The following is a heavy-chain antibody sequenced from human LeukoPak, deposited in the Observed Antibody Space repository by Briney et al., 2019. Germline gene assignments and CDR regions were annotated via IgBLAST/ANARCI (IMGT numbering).Heavy chain of an antibody. J-gene: IGHJ4*02. CDR1: GGSISSYY. D-gene: IGHD6-19*01. CDR2: IYYSGST. V-gene: IGHV4-59*08. CDR3: ARGIAGSSGWYGIYYFDY. Sequence: PSETLSLTCTVSGGSISSYYWSWIRQPPGKGLEWIGYIYYSGSTDYNPSLKSRVTISADTSKNQFSLKLSSVTAADTAVYYCARGIAGSSGWYGIYYFDYWGQGTLVTVSS.